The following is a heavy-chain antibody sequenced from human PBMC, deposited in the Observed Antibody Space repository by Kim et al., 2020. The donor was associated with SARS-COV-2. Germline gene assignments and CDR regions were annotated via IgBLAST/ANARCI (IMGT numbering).Heavy chain of an antibody. CDR3: ARHMLKNWAFDY. V-gene: IGHV4-39*01. CDR1: GGSISSSSYY. Sequence: SETLSLTCTVSGGSISSSSYYWGWIRQPPGKGLEWIGSIYYSGSTYYNPSLKSRVTISVDTSKNQFSLKLSSVTAADTAVYYCARHMLKNWAFDYWGQGTLVTVSS. CDR2: IYYSGST. J-gene: IGHJ4*02. D-gene: IGHD3-16*01.